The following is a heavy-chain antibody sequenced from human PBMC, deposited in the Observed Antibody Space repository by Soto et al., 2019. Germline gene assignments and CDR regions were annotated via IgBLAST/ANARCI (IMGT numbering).Heavy chain of an antibody. J-gene: IGHJ6*02. V-gene: IGHV3-23*01. Sequence: EVQLLESGGNLVQPGGSLRLSCAASGFTFTTYAMSWVRQVPGRGLEWVSLISGSGATTYYADSVKGRFTISRDNSKNTLYLQLNSLRAEDTAVYYCAARGIAAAGMQGYYYYGMDVWGQGTTVTVSS. CDR1: GFTFTTYA. CDR2: ISGSGATT. CDR3: AARGIAAAGMQGYYYYGMDV. D-gene: IGHD6-13*01.